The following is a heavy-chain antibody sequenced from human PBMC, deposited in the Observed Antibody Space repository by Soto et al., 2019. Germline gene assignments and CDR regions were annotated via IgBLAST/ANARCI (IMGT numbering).Heavy chain of an antibody. J-gene: IGHJ4*02. Sequence: ASVKVSCKASGYTFTGYYMHWVRQAPGQGLEWMGWINPNSGGTNYAQKFQGRVTMTRDTSISTAYMELSGLRSDDTAVYYCARDLGTVEYSSSSGFDYWGQGTLVTVSS. CDR1: GYTFTGYY. V-gene: IGHV1-2*02. CDR2: INPNSGGT. CDR3: ARDLGTVEYSSSSGFDY. D-gene: IGHD6-6*01.